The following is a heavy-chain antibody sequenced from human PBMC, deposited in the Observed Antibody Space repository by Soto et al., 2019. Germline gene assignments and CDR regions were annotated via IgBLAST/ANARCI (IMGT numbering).Heavy chain of an antibody. CDR1: GFTFSSYG. V-gene: IGHV3-30*18. Sequence: GGSLRLSCAASGFTFSSYGMHWVRQAPGKGLEWVAVISYDGSNKYYADSVKGRFTISRDNSKNTLYLQMNSLRAEDTAVYYCAKGGVLSYYDFWSGSRPHFDYWGQGTLVTVSS. CDR2: ISYDGSNK. CDR3: AKGGVLSYYDFWSGSRPHFDY. J-gene: IGHJ4*02. D-gene: IGHD3-3*01.